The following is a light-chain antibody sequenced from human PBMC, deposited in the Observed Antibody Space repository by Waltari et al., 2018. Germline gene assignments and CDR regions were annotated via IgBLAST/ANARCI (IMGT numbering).Light chain of an antibody. CDR2: GAS. Sequence: EIVLTQSPGTLSLSPGESTTLACRASQSVSSSYLAWYRQKPGQAPRLLIYGASSRATGIPDRFSGSGSGTDFTLTISRLEPEDFAVYYCQQYGSSPLTFGGGTKVEIK. J-gene: IGKJ4*01. CDR3: QQYGSSPLT. V-gene: IGKV3-20*01. CDR1: QSVSSSY.